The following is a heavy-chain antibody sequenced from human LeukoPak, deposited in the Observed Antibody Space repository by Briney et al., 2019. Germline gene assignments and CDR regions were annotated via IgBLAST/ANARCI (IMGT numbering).Heavy chain of an antibody. J-gene: IGHJ6*02. CDR1: GCTFSSYA. CDR3: AKEGYSSGWVDYYYDYGMDV. D-gene: IGHD6-25*01. V-gene: IGHV3-23*01. CDR2: ICGIGGST. Sequence: GGALTLSCPASGCTFSSYAMSWVRQAPGKGLDWVSGICGIGGSTYYADSVKGRFTISRDNSKNTLYLQMNSLRAEDTAVYYYAKEGYSSGWVDYYYDYGMDVWGQGTTVTVSS.